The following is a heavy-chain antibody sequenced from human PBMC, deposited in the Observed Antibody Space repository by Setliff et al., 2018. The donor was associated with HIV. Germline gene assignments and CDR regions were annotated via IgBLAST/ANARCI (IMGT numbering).Heavy chain of an antibody. J-gene: IGHJ5*02. CDR1: GGTFTRNC. D-gene: IGHD3-10*01. CDR2: LTPHSGDT. CDR3: ARGWGLWFGQLSILPLDP. Sequence: ASVKVSCKVSGGTFTRNCISWVRQAPGQGLEWRGRLTPHSGDTISADRFQGRLVMTTNTSTTTAFMELSSLRSYDTALYFCARGWGLWFGQLSILPLDPWGQGTLVTVSS. V-gene: IGHV1-8*01.